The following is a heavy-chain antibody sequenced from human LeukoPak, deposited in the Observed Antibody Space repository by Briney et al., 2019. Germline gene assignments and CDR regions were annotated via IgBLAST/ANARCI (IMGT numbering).Heavy chain of an antibody. CDR1: GFTFSSYG. CDR2: ISYDGSNK. V-gene: IGHV3-30*03. D-gene: IGHD6-13*01. Sequence: GGTLRLSCAASGFTFSSYGMHWVRQAPAKGLEWVAVISYDGSNKYYRDSVKSRFTIYRYNSKNTLYLQMNSLRAEDTAVYYCAISGPAAAGTYYYYGMDVWGKGTTVTVSS. CDR3: AISGPAAAGTYYYYGMDV. J-gene: IGHJ6*04.